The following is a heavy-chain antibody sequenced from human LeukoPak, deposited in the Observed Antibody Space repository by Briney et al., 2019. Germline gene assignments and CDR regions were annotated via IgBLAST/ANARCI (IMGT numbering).Heavy chain of an antibody. D-gene: IGHD2-21*02. CDR1: GYILSSYN. CDR2: INPSGGDT. V-gene: IGHV1-46*01. CDR3: ARTYCAEDCSVRYFDY. Sequence: ASVKVSCKASGYILSSYNMHWVRQAPGQGLEWLGIINPSGGDTKYAQKFQGRVTLTRDKSTNTVYMELSSLTSDDTAVYYCARTYCAEDCSVRYFDYWGQGTLVTVSS. J-gene: IGHJ4*02.